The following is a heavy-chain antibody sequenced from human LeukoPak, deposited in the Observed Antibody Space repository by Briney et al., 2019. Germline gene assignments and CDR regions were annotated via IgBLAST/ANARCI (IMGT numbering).Heavy chain of an antibody. D-gene: IGHD3-22*01. Sequence: SVKVSCKASGYTFTSYGISWVRQAPGQGLEWMGWISAYNGNTNYAQKLQGRVTMTTDTSTSTAYMELRSLRSDDTAVYYCARRLEYYDSSGYYQYYFDYWGQGALVTVSS. CDR2: ISAYNGNT. J-gene: IGHJ4*02. CDR3: ARRLEYYDSSGYYQYYFDY. V-gene: IGHV1-18*01. CDR1: GYTFTSYG.